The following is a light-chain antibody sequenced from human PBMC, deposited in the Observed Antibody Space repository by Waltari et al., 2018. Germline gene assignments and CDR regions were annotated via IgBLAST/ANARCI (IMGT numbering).Light chain of an antibody. Sequence: DIQMTQSPSSLSASVGDTVTITCRASQSISNWLAWYQQKPGKPPILLIYKASILKSGVPSRFSGSESGTQFTLTISSLQPGDVATYYCQQYNTYSSFGQGTKLEIK. CDR1: QSISNW. CDR2: KAS. CDR3: QQYNTYSS. J-gene: IGKJ2*01. V-gene: IGKV1-5*03.